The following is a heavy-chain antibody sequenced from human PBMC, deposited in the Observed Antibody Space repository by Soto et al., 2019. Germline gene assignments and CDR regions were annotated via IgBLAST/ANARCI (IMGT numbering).Heavy chain of an antibody. Sequence: EVQLVESGGGLVQWGGSLRLSCAASGFTFSGYSVNWVRQAPGKGLEWVSYISSGSKTIYYAESVKGRFTGSRDNARNSQYLQMNSLRDEDTAVYYCAREDILGVRSFDYWGQGTLVTVSS. D-gene: IGHD3-9*01. CDR3: AREDILGVRSFDY. J-gene: IGHJ4*02. CDR1: GFTFSGYS. CDR2: ISSGSKTI. V-gene: IGHV3-48*02.